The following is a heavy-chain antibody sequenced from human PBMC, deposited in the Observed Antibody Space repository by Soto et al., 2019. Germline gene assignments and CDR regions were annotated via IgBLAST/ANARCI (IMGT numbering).Heavy chain of an antibody. D-gene: IGHD3-22*01. J-gene: IGHJ3*02. CDR3: ARDSPYYYDRSGTFDI. CDR2: IIPIFGTA. Sequence: GASVKVSCKASGGTFSSYAISWVRQAPGQGLEWMGGIIPIFGTANYAQKFQGRVTITADESTSTAYMELSSLRSEDTAVYYCARDSPYYYDRSGTFDIWGQGTIVTVSS. CDR1: GGTFSSYA. V-gene: IGHV1-69*13.